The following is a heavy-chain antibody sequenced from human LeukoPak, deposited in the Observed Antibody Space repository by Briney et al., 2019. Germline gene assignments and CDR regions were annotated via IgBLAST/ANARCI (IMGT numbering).Heavy chain of an antibody. CDR3: ARGLGPNYFDS. Sequence: ASVKVSCKASGGTFSSYAISWVRQAPGQGLEWMGWINPKSGGTKYAQKFQGRVTMTRDTSISTAYMELSSLISDDTAVYYCARGLGPNYFDSWGQGTLVTVSS. J-gene: IGHJ4*02. V-gene: IGHV1-2*02. CDR1: GGTFSSYA. CDR2: INPKSGGT.